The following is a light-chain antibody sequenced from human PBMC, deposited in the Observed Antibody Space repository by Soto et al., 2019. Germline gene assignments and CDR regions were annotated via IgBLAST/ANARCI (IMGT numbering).Light chain of an antibody. Sequence: QSVLTQPRSVSGSPGQSVTISCTGTSSDVGGYNYVSWYQQHPDKAPKFIIYDINKRPSGVPDRFSGSKSGNTASLTISGLQAEDEADYYCCSYAGSYTGVFGGGTQLTVL. CDR3: CSYAGSYTGV. V-gene: IGLV2-11*01. CDR1: SSDVGGYNY. CDR2: DIN. J-gene: IGLJ3*02.